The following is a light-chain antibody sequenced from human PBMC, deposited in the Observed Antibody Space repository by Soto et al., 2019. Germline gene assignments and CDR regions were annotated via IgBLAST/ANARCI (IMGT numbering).Light chain of an antibody. J-gene: IGKJ5*01. V-gene: IGKV1-9*01. Sequence: DIQLTQSPSFLSASVGDRVTISCRASQGIRNYLGWYQQKPGKAPKLVINAASTLQSGVPSRFSGSGSGTEFTLTISSLQPEDFATYYCQQFNDYPITFGQGTRLEIK. CDR2: AAS. CDR3: QQFNDYPIT. CDR1: QGIRNY.